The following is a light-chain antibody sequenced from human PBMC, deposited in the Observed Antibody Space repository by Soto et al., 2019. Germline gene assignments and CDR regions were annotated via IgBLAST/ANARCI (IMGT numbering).Light chain of an antibody. J-gene: IGKJ5*01. CDR1: QGISSW. CDR3: QEAYSFPVT. CDR2: TAS. Sequence: DIQMTQSPSSVSASVGDRVTITCRASQGISSWIAWYQQKPGRAPKLLIHTASTIQREVPSRFSVSGSGTDFTLTISSLQPEDFATYYCQEAYSFPVTFGLGTRLEIK. V-gene: IGKV1D-12*01.